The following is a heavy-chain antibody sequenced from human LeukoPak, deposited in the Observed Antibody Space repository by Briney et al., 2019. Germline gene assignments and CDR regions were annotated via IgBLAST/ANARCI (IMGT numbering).Heavy chain of an antibody. CDR2: IYYSGST. V-gene: IGHV4-59*08. Sequence: SETLSLTCTVSGGSISSYYWSWIRQPPGKGLEWIGYIYYSGSTNYNPSLKSRVTISVDTSKNQFSLKLSSVTAADTAVYYCAIQSVLRYFDWLPTTKDDAFDIWGQGTMVTVSS. CDR1: GGSISSYY. J-gene: IGHJ3*02. CDR3: AIQSVLRYFDWLPTTKDDAFDI. D-gene: IGHD3-9*01.